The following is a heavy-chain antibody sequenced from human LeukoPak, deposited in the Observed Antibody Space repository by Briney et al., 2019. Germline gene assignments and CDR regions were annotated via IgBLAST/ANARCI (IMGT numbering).Heavy chain of an antibody. CDR2: IWNDGSDK. V-gene: IGHV3-33*06. J-gene: IGHJ1*01. CDR3: AKDAQRGFDYSNSLQH. CDR1: KFTFSHYA. Sequence: PGGSLRLSCAASKFTFSHYAMHWVRQAPGKGLEWVAVIWNDGSDKSYADSVKGRFTVSRDNSRNILDLQMHSLIAEDTGVYYCAKDAQRGFDYSNSLQHWGPGTLVTVSS. D-gene: IGHD4-11*01.